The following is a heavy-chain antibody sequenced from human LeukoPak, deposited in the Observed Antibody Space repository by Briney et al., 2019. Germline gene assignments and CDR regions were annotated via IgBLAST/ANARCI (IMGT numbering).Heavy chain of an antibody. CDR2: ITSSGTTI. CDR3: AREYSSVVSCDY. V-gene: IGHV3-48*03. Sequence: GGSLRLSCAASGFRFSSYEMNWVRQAPGKGLEWVSYITSSGTTIHYADSAKGRFTISRDNAKNSLYLQMNSLRAEDTAVYYCAREYSSVVSCDYWGQGTLVTVSS. CDR1: GFRFSSYE. J-gene: IGHJ4*02. D-gene: IGHD6-19*01.